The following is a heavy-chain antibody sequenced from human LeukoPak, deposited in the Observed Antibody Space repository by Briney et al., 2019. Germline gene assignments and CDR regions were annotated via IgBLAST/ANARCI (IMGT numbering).Heavy chain of an antibody. J-gene: IGHJ2*01. CDR1: GGSISSGDYY. V-gene: IGHV4-30-4*01. Sequence: SETLSLTCTVSGGSISSGDYYWSWIRQPPGKGLEWIGYIFYSGSAYYNPSLKSRVTISVDTSKNQFSLKLSSVTAADTAVYYCARAPRRSLRYFDLWGRGTLVTVSS. CDR3: ARAPRRSLRYFDL. CDR2: IFYSGSA.